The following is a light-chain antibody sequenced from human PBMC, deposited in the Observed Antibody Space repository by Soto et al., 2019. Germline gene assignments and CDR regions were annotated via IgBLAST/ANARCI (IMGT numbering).Light chain of an antibody. CDR2: DND. J-gene: IGLJ2*01. CDR1: SSNIGSAY. Sequence: QSVLTQPPSVSAAPGQKVTISCSGSSSNIGSAYVSWYQQLPGTAPKLLIYDNDNRPSGIPDRFSGSKSGTSATLGITGLQTGDEADYYCGTWDSRLSAVVFGGGTQLTVL. V-gene: IGLV1-51*01. CDR3: GTWDSRLSAVV.